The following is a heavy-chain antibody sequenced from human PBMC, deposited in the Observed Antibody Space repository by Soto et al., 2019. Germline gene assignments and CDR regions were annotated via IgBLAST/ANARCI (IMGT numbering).Heavy chain of an antibody. CDR2: ISGSGDTL. J-gene: IGHJ4*02. Sequence: PGGSLRLSCAASGFTFSNYAISWARQAPGKGLEWVSIISGSGDTLYCADSVKGRFTISRDNSRNTLYLQMNSLRAGDSAKYYCVKEGTSGLYYFDYWGPGTLVTVSS. V-gene: IGHV3-23*01. CDR3: VKEGTSGLYYFDY. CDR1: GFTFSNYA. D-gene: IGHD6-19*01.